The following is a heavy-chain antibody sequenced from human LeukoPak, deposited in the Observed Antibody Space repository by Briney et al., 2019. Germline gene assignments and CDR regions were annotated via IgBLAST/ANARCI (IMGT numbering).Heavy chain of an antibody. CDR2: ISSSSSYI. Sequence: GGSLRLSCAASGFTFSSYSMNWVRQAPGKGLEWVSSISSSSSYIYYADSVKGRFTISRDNAKNSLYLQMNSLRAEDTAVYYCARDPRAADRYSSGWYVRGQGTLVTVSS. D-gene: IGHD6-19*01. J-gene: IGHJ4*02. V-gene: IGHV3-21*01. CDR1: GFTFSSYS. CDR3: ARDPRAADRYSSGWYV.